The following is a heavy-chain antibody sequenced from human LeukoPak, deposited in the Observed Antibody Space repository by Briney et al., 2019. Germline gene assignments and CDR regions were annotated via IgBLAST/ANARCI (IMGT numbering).Heavy chain of an antibody. D-gene: IGHD6-19*01. V-gene: IGHV4-59*08. CDR2: IYYSGST. CDR3: ASHDIAVAGYSMFDY. CDR1: GGSISSHY. Sequence: SETLSLTCTGSGGSISSHYWSLVRQPPGQGLEAIGYIYYSGSTNYNPSLKRRVTISVDTSKNQFSLKLSSVTAADTAVSYCASHDIAVAGYSMFDYWGQGTLVTVSS. J-gene: IGHJ4*02.